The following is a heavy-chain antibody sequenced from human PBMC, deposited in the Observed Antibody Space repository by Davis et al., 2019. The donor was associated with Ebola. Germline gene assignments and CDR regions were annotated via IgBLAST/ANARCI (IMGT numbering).Heavy chain of an antibody. CDR2: IRSKANSYAT. Sequence: GGSLRLSCAASGFTFSGSAMHWVRQASGKGLEWVGRIRSKANSYATAYAASVKGRFTISRDDSKNTAYLQMNSLKTEDTAVYYCTGLIYSGGYYESDYWGQGTLVTVSS. D-gene: IGHD1-26*01. V-gene: IGHV3-73*01. CDR1: GFTFSGSA. CDR3: TGLIYSGGYYESDY. J-gene: IGHJ4*02.